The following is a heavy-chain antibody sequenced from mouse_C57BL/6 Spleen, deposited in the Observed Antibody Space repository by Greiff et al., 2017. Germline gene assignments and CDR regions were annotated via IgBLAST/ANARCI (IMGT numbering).Heavy chain of an antibody. D-gene: IGHD2-3*01. V-gene: IGHV1-72*01. CDR1: GYTFTSYW. Sequence: QVQLQQPGAELVKPGASVKLSCKASGYTFTSYWMHWVKQRPGRGLEWIGRFDPNSGGTKYNEKFKSKATLTVDKPSSTAVMQLSSLTSEDSAVYYCARSDGYRGYFDVWGTGTTVTVSS. CDR2: FDPNSGGT. CDR3: ARSDGYRGYFDV. J-gene: IGHJ1*03.